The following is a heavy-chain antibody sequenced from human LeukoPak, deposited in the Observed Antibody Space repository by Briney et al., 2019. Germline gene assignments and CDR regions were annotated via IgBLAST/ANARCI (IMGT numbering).Heavy chain of an antibody. J-gene: IGHJ4*02. Sequence: PGGSLRLSCAASGFTFSSYSMNWVRQAPGKGLEWVSSISSSSSYIYYADSVKGRFTISRDNSKNTLYLQMNSLRVEDTALYYCTKDSGNPRTSVYWGQGTLVTVSS. CDR3: TKDSGNPRTSVY. CDR2: ISSSSSYI. CDR1: GFTFSSYS. D-gene: IGHD3-3*01. V-gene: IGHV3-21*04.